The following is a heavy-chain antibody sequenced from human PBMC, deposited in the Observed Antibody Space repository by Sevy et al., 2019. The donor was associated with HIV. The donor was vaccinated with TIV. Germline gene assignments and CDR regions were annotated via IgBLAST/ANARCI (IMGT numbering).Heavy chain of an antibody. CDR3: AKDRVLYCSSISCPEFDY. V-gene: IGHV3-23*01. J-gene: IGHJ4*02. CDR2: ISVSSGST. CDR1: GLTFSNYA. D-gene: IGHD2-2*01. Sequence: GGSLRLSCAASGLTFSNYAMRWVRQAAGKGLEWVSSISVSSGSTYYADSVKGRFTISRDNSKNTLYLQMNSLRAEDTAVYYCAKDRVLYCSSISCPEFDYWGQGTLVTVSS.